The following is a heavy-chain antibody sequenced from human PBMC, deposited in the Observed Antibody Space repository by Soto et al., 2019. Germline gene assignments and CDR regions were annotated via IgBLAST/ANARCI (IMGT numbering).Heavy chain of an antibody. V-gene: IGHV3-64D*08. CDR1: GFTFSSYA. D-gene: IGHD2-15*01. CDR3: VKDRERWLQWYYLDY. Sequence: GGSLRLSCSASGFTFSSYAMHWVRQAPGKGLEYVSGLSSNGHSTYYADSVKGRFTISRDNSKNTLYLQMSSLRGEDTAVYYCVKDRERWLQWYYLDYWGQGTLVTVSS. CDR2: LSSNGHST. J-gene: IGHJ4*02.